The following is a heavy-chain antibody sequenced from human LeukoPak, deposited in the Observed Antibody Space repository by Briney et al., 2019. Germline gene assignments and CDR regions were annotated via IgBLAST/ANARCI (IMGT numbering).Heavy chain of an antibody. J-gene: IGHJ5*02. V-gene: IGHV3-33*06. D-gene: IGHD4-11*01. CDR2: IWNGGSNK. Sequence: PGRSLRLSCATSGFTFSHYGMHWVRQAPGKGLEWVAVIWNGGSNKYYGDSVKGRFTISRDNSKNTLYLQMNSLTVEDTAVYYCAKDAQRGFDYSNSLEHWGQGTLVTVSS. CDR3: AKDAQRGFDYSNSLEH. CDR1: GFTFSHYG.